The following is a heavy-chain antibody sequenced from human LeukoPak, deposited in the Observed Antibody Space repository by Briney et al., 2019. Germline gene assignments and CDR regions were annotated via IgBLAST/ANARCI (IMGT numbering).Heavy chain of an antibody. V-gene: IGHV3-43D*03. CDR2: ISWDSGST. CDR3: AKASEMNYGDYVLDY. D-gene: IGHD4-17*01. Sequence: GGSLRLSCAASGFTFVDYAMHWVRQAPGKGLEWVSLISWDSGSTYYADSVKGRFTISRDNSKNSLYLQMNSLRAEDTALYYCAKASEMNYGDYVLDYWGQGTLVTVSS. CDR1: GFTFVDYA. J-gene: IGHJ4*02.